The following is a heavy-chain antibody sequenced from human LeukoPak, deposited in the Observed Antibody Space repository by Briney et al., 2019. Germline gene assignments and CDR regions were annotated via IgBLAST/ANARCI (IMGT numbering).Heavy chain of an antibody. J-gene: IGHJ4*02. Sequence: ASVKVSCKASGCTFTGFYLHWVRQAPGQGLEWMGWINPNSGGTNFAQKFQRRVTMTGDTSISTAYMELSRLTSDDTAVYYCAREEGSGCYDYWGQGTKVTVSS. CDR1: GCTFTGFY. CDR2: INPNSGGT. D-gene: IGHD6-19*01. V-gene: IGHV1-2*02. CDR3: AREEGSGCYDY.